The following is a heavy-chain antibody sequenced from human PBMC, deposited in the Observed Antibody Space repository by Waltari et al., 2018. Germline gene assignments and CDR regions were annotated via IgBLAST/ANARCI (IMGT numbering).Heavy chain of an antibody. CDR3: ATGPFDF. CDR1: GFTFSTYA. J-gene: IGHJ4*02. CDR2: VSYDGNNR. V-gene: IGHV3-30-3*01. Sequence: QVQLVESGGGVVPPGRSLRLSCSASGFTFSTYALPWVRQAPGKGLEWLAIVSYDGNNRYYSDSVRGRFTISRDNSKNTMSLQMNSLRDEDTATYYCATGPFDFWGQGTLVTVSS.